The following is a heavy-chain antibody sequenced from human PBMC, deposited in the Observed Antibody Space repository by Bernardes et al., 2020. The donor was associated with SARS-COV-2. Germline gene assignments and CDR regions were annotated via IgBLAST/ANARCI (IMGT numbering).Heavy chain of an antibody. CDR2: ISSSGGST. D-gene: IGHD1-1*01. J-gene: IGHJ6*03. CDR3: AKAGDETVNLLRWYYYMDV. V-gene: IGHV3-23*01. CDR1: GFSFSTYA. Sequence: VGSLILSCAASGFSFSTYAMSWVRQAPGQGLEWVSGISSSGGSTYYADSVKGRFTISRDNSKNTLYLQMNSLRAEDTAVYYCAKAGDETVNLLRWYYYMDVWGKGTTVTVSS.